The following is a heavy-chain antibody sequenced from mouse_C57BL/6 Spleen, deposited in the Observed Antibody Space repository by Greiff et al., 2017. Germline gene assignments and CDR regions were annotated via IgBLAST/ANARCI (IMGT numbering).Heavy chain of an antibody. J-gene: IGHJ1*03. Sequence: VQLQQPGAELVKPGASVKLSCKASGYTFTSYWMHWVKQRPGQGLEWIGMIHPNSGSTNYNEKFKSKATLTVDKSSSTAYMQLSSLTSKDSAVYYCAIFDYDWYFDVWGTGTTVTVSS. V-gene: IGHV1-64*01. CDR1: GYTFTSYW. D-gene: IGHD2-4*01. CDR3: AIFDYDWYFDV. CDR2: IHPNSGST.